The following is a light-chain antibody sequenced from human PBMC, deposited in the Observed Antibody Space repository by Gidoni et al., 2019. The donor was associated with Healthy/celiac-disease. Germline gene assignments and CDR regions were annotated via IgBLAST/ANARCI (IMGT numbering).Light chain of an antibody. CDR3: MQGTHWPWT. J-gene: IGKJ1*01. Sequence: DVVMTQSPLSLPVTLGQPASISCRSSQSLVYSDGNTYLNWFQQRPGQSPRRLIYKVSNRDSGVPDRFGGSGSGTDFTLKISRVEAEDVGVYYCMQGTHWPWTFGQXTKVEIK. CDR1: QSLVYSDGNTY. CDR2: KVS. V-gene: IGKV2-30*01.